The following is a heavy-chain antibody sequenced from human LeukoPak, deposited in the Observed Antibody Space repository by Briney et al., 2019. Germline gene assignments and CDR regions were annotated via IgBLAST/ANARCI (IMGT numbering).Heavy chain of an antibody. J-gene: IGHJ4*02. CDR2: INPNSGGT. CDR1: GYTFTGYY. V-gene: IGHV1-2*06. CDR3: ARGGQLSEYYYDSSGYYYDSSVGY. D-gene: IGHD3-22*01. Sequence: ASVKVSCKASGYTFTGYYMHWVRQAPEQGLEWMGRINPNSGGTNYAQKFQGRVTMTRDTSISTAYMELSRLRSDDTAVYYCARGGQLSEYYYDSSGYYYDSSVGYWGQGTLVTVSS.